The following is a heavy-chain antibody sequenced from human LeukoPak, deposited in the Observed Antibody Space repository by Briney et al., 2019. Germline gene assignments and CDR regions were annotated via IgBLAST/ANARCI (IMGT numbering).Heavy chain of an antibody. CDR1: GLTFDDYG. V-gene: IGHV3-21*01. CDR2: ISSSSSYI. CDR3: ARSLDTYCTSTSCYPTMVF. D-gene: IGHD2-2*01. J-gene: IGHJ4*02. Sequence: GGSLRLSCAASGLTFDDYGMSWVRQAPGKGLEWVSSISSSSSYIYYADSVRGRFTISRDNAKNSLYLQMNSLRAEDTAVYYCARSLDTYCTSTSCYPTMVFWRQGTLVTVSS.